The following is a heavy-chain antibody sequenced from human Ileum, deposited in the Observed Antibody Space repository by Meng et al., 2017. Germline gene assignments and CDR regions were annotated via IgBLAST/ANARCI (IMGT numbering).Heavy chain of an antibody. J-gene: IGHJ4*02. V-gene: IGHV4-4*02. CDR2: IYQSGST. CDR1: GDSISSSGW. CDR3: ARHIVGPTPGMEY. Sequence: QVRLTEAGPGLVKPSGPLSLTCAGSGDSISSSGWWSWVRQPPGKGLEWIGQIYQSGSTNYNPSLKSRVTISIDRSENQLSLKLSSVTAADTAVYYCARHIVGPTPGMEYWGQGTLVTVSS. D-gene: IGHD1-26*01.